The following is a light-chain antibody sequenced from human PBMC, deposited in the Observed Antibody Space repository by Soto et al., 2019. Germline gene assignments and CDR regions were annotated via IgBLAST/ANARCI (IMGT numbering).Light chain of an antibody. V-gene: IGKV3-20*01. CDR1: QSVSSSY. CDR2: GAS. J-gene: IGKJ3*01. CDR3: QHYGTSAL. Sequence: EIVLTQSPGTLSLSPGERATLSCRASQSVSSSYLAWYQQKPGHAPRLHIYGASSRATGIPDRFSGSGSGTDFTLTISRLEPEDFAVYYCQHYGTSALFGPGTKVDIK.